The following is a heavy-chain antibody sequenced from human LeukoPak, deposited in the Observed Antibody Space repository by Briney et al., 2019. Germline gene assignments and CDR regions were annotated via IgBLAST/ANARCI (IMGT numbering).Heavy chain of an antibody. Sequence: GGSLRLSCAATGFTFSAFWMHWVRQAPGKGLVWVSRINSDDSRTTYADSVKGRFTVSRDNAKNTLYLQVNNLRAEDTAVYYCARGPNSNWSGLDFWGQGTLLTVSS. CDR2: INSDDSRT. CDR3: ARGPNSNWSGLDF. D-gene: IGHD6-6*01. CDR1: GFTFSAFW. J-gene: IGHJ4*02. V-gene: IGHV3-74*01.